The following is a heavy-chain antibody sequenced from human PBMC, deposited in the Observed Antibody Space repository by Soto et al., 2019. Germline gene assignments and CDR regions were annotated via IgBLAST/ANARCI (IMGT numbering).Heavy chain of an antibody. V-gene: IGHV4-34*01. CDR1: GGSFSGYY. CDR2: INHSGST. Sequence: SETLSLTCAVYGGSFSGYYWSWIRQPPGKGLEWIGEINHSGSTNYNPSLKSRVTISVDTSKNQFSLKLSSVTAADTAVYYCERGQGDGVVILRRFRGWFDHWGQGTLVTVSS. D-gene: IGHD3-3*01. CDR3: ERGQGDGVVILRRFRGWFDH. J-gene: IGHJ5*02.